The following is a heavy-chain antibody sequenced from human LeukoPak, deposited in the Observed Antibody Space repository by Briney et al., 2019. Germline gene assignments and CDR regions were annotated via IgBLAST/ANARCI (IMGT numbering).Heavy chain of an antibody. CDR3: ARIYYGSGMIFFDY. CDR1: GYTFTGYY. J-gene: IGHJ4*02. V-gene: IGHV1-2*02. D-gene: IGHD3-10*01. CDR2: INPNSGGT. Sequence: ASVKVSCKASGYTFTGYYMHWVRQAPGQGLEWMGWINPNSGGTNYAQKFQGRVTMTRDTSISTAYMELSRLRSDDTAVYYCARIYYGSGMIFFDYWGQGTLVTVSS.